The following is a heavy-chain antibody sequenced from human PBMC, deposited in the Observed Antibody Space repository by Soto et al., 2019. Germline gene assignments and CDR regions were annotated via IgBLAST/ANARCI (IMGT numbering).Heavy chain of an antibody. Sequence: ESLKISWHASGYNFTGYWIGWVNQIPGKGLEWMGRIYPGDSDTRYSPSFQGQDTISADKSISTAYLQWSSVKASDTAMYYCARTSGTTYYYYGMDVWGQGTTVTVSS. CDR2: IYPGDSDT. CDR1: GYNFTGYW. V-gene: IGHV5-51*07. CDR3: ARTSGTTYYYYGMDV. D-gene: IGHD1-1*01. J-gene: IGHJ6*02.